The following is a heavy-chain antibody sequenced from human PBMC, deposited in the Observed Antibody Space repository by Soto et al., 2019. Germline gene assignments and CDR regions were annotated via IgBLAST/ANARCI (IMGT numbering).Heavy chain of an antibody. CDR1: GFTFSNGW. J-gene: IGHJ6*02. V-gene: IGHV3-15*01. CDR3: TTNSVTTFYYYGMEV. Sequence: EVQLVESGGGLVKPGGSLRLSCEGSGFTFSNGWMTWVRQAPGKGLEWVGRIKTNIDGGRIDYAAPVKGRFTISRDDSKNTLYLQMNSLKTEDTAVYYCTTNSVTTFYYYGMEVWGLGTTVTVSS. D-gene: IGHD4-17*01. CDR2: IKTNIDGGRI.